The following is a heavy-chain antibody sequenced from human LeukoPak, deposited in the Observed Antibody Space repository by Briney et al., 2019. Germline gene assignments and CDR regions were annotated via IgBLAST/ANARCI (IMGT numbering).Heavy chain of an antibody. Sequence: PGGSLRLSCAASGFTFSDYYMSWIRQAPGKGLEWVSYISSSGSTIYYADSVKGRFTISRDNAKNSLYLQMNSLRAEDTAVYYCARDWLPAASAGYSSGWFDYWGQGTLLTVSS. CDR2: ISSSGSTI. CDR3: ARDWLPAASAGYSSGWFDY. V-gene: IGHV3-11*01. D-gene: IGHD6-19*01. CDR1: GFTFSDYY. J-gene: IGHJ4*02.